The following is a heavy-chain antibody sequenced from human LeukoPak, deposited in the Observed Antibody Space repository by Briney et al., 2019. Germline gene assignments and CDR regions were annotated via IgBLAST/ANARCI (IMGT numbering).Heavy chain of an antibody. J-gene: IGHJ4*02. V-gene: IGHV4-59*08. CDR2: IYYSGST. CDR1: GGSISRYY. D-gene: IGHD3-16*02. Sequence: SETLSLTCTVSGGSISRYYWSWIRQPPGKGLEWIGYIYYSGSTNYNPSLKSRVTISVDTSKSQFSLKLSSVTAADTAVYYCARQNGRGYDYVWGSYRPIFDYWGQGTLVTVSS. CDR3: ARQNGRGYDYVWGSYRPIFDY.